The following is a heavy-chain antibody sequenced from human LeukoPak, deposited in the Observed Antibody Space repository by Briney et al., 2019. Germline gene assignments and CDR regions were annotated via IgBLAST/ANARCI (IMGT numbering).Heavy chain of an antibody. CDR1: GGSFSGYY. D-gene: IGHD2-2*01. J-gene: IGHJ4*01. CDR2: INHSGST. Sequence: PSETLSLTCAVYGGSFSGYYWSWIRQPPGKGLEWIGEINHSGSTNYNPSLKSRVTISVDTSKNQFSLKLSSVTAPDPAVYYCAKGKVVPRRWGPGTLVTVSS. V-gene: IGHV4-34*01. CDR3: AKGKVVPRR.